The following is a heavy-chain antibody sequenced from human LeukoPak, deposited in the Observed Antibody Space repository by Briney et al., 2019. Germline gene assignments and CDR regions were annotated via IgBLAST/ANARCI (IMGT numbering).Heavy chain of an antibody. V-gene: IGHV4-39*07. CDR1: GGSISSSNYY. CDR3: ARRADVRGAGGTKIDY. D-gene: IGHD3-10*02. CDR2: INHSGST. J-gene: IGHJ4*02. Sequence: SETLSLTCTVSGGSISSSNYYWGWIRQPPGKGLEWIGEINHSGSTNYNPSLKSRVTISVDTSKNQFSLKLRSVTAADTAVYYCARRADVRGAGGTKIDYWGQGTLVTVSS.